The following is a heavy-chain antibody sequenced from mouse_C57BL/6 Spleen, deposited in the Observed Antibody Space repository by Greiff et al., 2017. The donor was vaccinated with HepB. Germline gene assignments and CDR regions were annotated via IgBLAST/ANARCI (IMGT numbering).Heavy chain of an antibody. CDR3: AREDHYSNYED. CDR2: IYPGSGST. J-gene: IGHJ3*01. Sequence: QVQLQQSGAELVKPGASVKMSCKASGYTFTSYWITWVKQRPGQGLEWIGDIYPGSGSTNYNEKFKSKATLTVDTSSSTAYMQLSSLTSEDSAVYYCAREDHYSNYEDWGQGTLVTVSA. D-gene: IGHD2-5*01. V-gene: IGHV1-55*01. CDR1: GYTFTSYW.